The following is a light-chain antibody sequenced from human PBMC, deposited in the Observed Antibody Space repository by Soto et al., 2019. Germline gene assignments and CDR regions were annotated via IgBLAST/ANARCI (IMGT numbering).Light chain of an antibody. Sequence: EIVMTQSPDTLSVSPGERATLSCRASQSVSSNLAWYQQKPVQAPRLLIYGASTRATGIPARFSGSGSGTEFTLTISRLEPEDFAVYYCQQYGSSPITFGQGTRLEIK. V-gene: IGKV3D-15*02. J-gene: IGKJ5*01. CDR1: QSVSSN. CDR2: GAS. CDR3: QQYGSSPIT.